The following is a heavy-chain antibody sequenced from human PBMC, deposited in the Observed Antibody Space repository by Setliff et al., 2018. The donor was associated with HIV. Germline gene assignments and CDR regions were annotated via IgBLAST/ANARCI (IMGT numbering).Heavy chain of an antibody. V-gene: IGHV4-38-2*01. Sequence: SETLSLTCAVSGYSITSGYSWGWIRQSPGKGLEWVGNAYHSGRTYYNPSLKSRVAMSIDTSKNQFSLRLNSVTAADTAMYYCVHSLLGAPMVDYWGQGTLVTVSS. J-gene: IGHJ4*02. D-gene: IGHD3-16*01. CDR2: AYHSGRT. CDR1: GYSITSGYS. CDR3: VHSLLGAPMVDY.